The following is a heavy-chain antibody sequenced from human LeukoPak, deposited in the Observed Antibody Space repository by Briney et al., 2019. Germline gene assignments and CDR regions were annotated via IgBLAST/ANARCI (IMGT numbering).Heavy chain of an antibody. CDR1: GDTSTAYY. CDR3: ARDLGGGALVPFDI. Sequence: ASVKVSCKASGDTSTAYYIHWLRHAHRPGLELMGWFNPNRGGTTLALNFQGRVTLNRDMSISTVYMERSRLGSDDTAVYYCARDLGGGALVPFDIWGQGTMVTVSS. D-gene: IGHD3-16*01. V-gene: IGHV1-2*02. CDR2: FNPNRGGT. J-gene: IGHJ3*02.